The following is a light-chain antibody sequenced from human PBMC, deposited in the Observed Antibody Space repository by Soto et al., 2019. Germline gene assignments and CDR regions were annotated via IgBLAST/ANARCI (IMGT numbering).Light chain of an antibody. CDR1: SSNIGANYD. Sequence: QSVLTQPPSVSGAPGQRVTISCTGSSSNIGANYDVHWYQHRPGTAPKLLIFGNNNRPSGVPDRFSGSKSGTSASLAITGLQAEDEGDYYCQSYDSTLSARYDFGTGTKVTVL. CDR3: QSYDSTLSARYD. CDR2: GNN. J-gene: IGLJ1*01. V-gene: IGLV1-40*01.